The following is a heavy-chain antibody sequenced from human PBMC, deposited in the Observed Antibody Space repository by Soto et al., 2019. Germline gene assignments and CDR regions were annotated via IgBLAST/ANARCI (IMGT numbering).Heavy chain of an antibody. V-gene: IGHV3-7*05. CDR1: GFTFRTYW. D-gene: IGHD2-8*01. CDR2: ISGSGGET. Sequence: GSLRLSCAASGFTFRTYWMTWVRQAPGKGLEWVANISGSGGETYFVDSLKGRFTISRDNARNSLYLQMNSLRAEDTAVYYCAKDRQYCTKGVCPGDYNWFDPWGQGTLVTVSS. CDR3: AKDRQYCTKGVCPGDYNWFDP. J-gene: IGHJ5*02.